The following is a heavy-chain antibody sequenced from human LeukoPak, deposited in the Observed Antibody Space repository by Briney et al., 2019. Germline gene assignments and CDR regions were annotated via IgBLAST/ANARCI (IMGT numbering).Heavy chain of an antibody. CDR3: ASWIYYYDSSGTNYFDY. CDR2: IYHSGST. V-gene: IGHV4-39*07. J-gene: IGHJ4*02. D-gene: IGHD3-22*01. CDR1: GGSISSSSYY. Sequence: SETLSLTCTVSGGSISSSSYYWGWIRQPPGKGLEWIGSIYHSGSTYYNPSLKSRVTISVDTSKNQFSLKLSSVTAADTAVYYCASWIYYYDSSGTNYFDYWGQGTLVTVSS.